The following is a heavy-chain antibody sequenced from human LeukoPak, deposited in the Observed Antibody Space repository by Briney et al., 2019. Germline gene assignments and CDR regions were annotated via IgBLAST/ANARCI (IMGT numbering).Heavy chain of an antibody. Sequence: PSETLSLTXAVSGYSISSGYYWGWVRQPPGKGLGGLGSIYHSGRTYYNPSLKRRVTISVDTSKNQFSLKLSSVAAADTAVYYCARLAVAGPKVDYWGQGTRVTVSS. CDR2: IYHSGRT. D-gene: IGHD6-19*01. J-gene: IGHJ4*02. CDR3: ARLAVAGPKVDY. CDR1: GYSISSGYY. V-gene: IGHV4-38-2*01.